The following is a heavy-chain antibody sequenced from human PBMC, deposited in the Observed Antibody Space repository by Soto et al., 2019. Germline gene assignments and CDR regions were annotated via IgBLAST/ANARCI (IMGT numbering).Heavy chain of an antibody. J-gene: IGHJ6*02. CDR3: ARGQELERRGGYYYYGMDV. V-gene: IGHV1-2*02. D-gene: IGHD1-1*01. CDR1: GYTFTGYY. CDR2: INPNSGGT. Sequence: ASVKVSCKASGYTFTGYYMHWVRQAPGQGLEWMGWINPNSGGTNYAQKFQGRVTMTRDTSISTAYMELSRLRSDDTAVYYCARGQELERRGGYYYYGMDVWGQGTTVTVSS.